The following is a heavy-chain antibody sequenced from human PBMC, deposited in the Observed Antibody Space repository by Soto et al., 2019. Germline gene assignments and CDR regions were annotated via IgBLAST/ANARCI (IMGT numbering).Heavy chain of an antibody. V-gene: IGHV3-30-3*01. CDR2: ISYDGSNK. Sequence: LRLSCAASGFTFSSYAMHWVRQAPGKGLEWVAVISYDGSNKYYADSVKGRFTISRDNSKNTLYLQMNSLRAEDTAVYYCAGEPPILRGVVINYAFDIWGQGTMVTVSS. J-gene: IGHJ3*02. CDR3: AGEPPILRGVVINYAFDI. D-gene: IGHD3-3*01. CDR1: GFTFSSYA.